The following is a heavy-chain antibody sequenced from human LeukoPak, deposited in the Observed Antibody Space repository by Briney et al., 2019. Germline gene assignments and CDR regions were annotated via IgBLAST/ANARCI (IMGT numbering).Heavy chain of an antibody. Sequence: ASVKVSCEASGYTFTGYYMHWVRQAPGQGLEWMGWINPNSGGTNYAQKFQGRVTMTRDTSISTAYMELSRLRSDDTAVYYCARLSGIAAAVGYWGQGTLVTVSS. J-gene: IGHJ4*02. CDR2: INPNSGGT. V-gene: IGHV1-2*02. CDR1: GYTFTGYY. D-gene: IGHD6-13*01. CDR3: ARLSGIAAAVGY.